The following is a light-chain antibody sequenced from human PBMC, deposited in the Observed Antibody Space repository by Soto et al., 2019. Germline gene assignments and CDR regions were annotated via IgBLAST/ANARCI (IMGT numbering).Light chain of an antibody. CDR2: KAT. CDR1: QSITSW. CDR3: QQYNTYPP. J-gene: IGKJ1*01. V-gene: IGKV1-5*03. Sequence: DIQMPRSPSTLSASIGDRVTITCRASQSITSWLAWYKQKPVKAPKLLIYKATNLESGVPSRFSGSVSGTNFSLTISILQPDDFATYYCQQYNTYPPFGQGTKVEFK.